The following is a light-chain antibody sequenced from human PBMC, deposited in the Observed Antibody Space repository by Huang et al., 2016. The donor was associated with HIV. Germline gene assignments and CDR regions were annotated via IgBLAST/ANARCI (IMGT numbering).Light chain of an antibody. Sequence: EIVLTQSPATLSLSPGDRATLSCRAIQSGENSFAWYQQKPGQPPRLLMYDASIRATGSPARFSGSGSGTDFTLTISSLEPDDFAVYYCQQRSKWPPVYTFGQGTKLEIK. V-gene: IGKV3-11*01. CDR3: QQRSKWPPVYT. J-gene: IGKJ2*01. CDR2: DAS. CDR1: QSGENS.